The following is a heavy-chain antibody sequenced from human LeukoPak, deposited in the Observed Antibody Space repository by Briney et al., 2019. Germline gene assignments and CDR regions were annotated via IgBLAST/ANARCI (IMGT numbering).Heavy chain of an antibody. CDR2: INSDGSST. J-gene: IGHJ1*01. CDR1: GFTFSSSW. CDR3: AQQLGYCSGGTCYFTY. D-gene: IGHD2-15*01. V-gene: IGHV3-74*01. Sequence: GGSLRLSCAASGFTFSSSWMHWVRQAPEKGLVWVSRINSDGSSTSYADSVKGRFTISRDNAKNTLYLQMNSLRVDDTAVYYCAQQLGYCSGGTCYFTYWGQGTLVTVSS.